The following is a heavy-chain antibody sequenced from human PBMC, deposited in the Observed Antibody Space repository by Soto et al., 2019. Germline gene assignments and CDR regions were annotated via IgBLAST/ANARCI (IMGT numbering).Heavy chain of an antibody. CDR2: ISAYNDHT. CDR1: GYTLTTYG. Sequence: ASVKVSCKAAGYTLTTYGVSWVRQAPGQGLEWVGWISAYNDHTNYAQKFQGRVTMTTDTSTSTAYMELRSLRSDDTAVYYCARRTYFDYWGQGTLVTASS. CDR3: ARRTYFDY. J-gene: IGHJ4*02. V-gene: IGHV1-18*01.